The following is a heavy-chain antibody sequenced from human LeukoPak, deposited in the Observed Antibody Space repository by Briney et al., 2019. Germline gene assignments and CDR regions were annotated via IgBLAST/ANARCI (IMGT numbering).Heavy chain of an antibody. Sequence: SVKVSCKASGGTFSSYAISWVRQAPGQGLEWMGGIIPIFGTANYAQKFQGRVTITADKSTSTAYMELSGLRSEDTAVYYCARGPLLRYFDWLLAKYYYYYMDVWGKGTTVTISS. D-gene: IGHD3-9*01. V-gene: IGHV1-69*06. J-gene: IGHJ6*03. CDR3: ARGPLLRYFDWLLAKYYYYYMDV. CDR2: IIPIFGTA. CDR1: GGTFSSYA.